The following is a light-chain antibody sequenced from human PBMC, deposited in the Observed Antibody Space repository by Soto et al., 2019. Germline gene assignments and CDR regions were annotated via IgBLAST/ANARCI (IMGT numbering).Light chain of an antibody. Sequence: ELVLTQSPGTLYLSPGERATLSCRASQSVSSSYLAWYQQNPGQAPRLLIYGASSRATGIPDRFSGSGSGTDFSLTISRLEPEDFAVYYFQQYGSSPKTFGQGTTVEIK. CDR2: GAS. J-gene: IGKJ1*01. V-gene: IGKV3-20*01. CDR1: QSVSSSY. CDR3: QQYGSSPKT.